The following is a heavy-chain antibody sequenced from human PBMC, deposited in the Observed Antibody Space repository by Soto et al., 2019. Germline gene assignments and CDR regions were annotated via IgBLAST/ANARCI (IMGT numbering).Heavy chain of an antibody. CDR1: GFSLSTSGMC. J-gene: IGHJ3*02. CDR2: IDWDDDK. D-gene: IGHD6-19*01. Sequence: SGPTLVNPTQTLTLTCTFSGFSLSTSGMCVSWIRQPPGKALEWLALIDWDDDKYYSTSLKTRLTNSKDTSKNQVVLTMTNMDPVDTATYYCARGIAVAGNDAFDIWGQGTMVTVSS. V-gene: IGHV2-70*01. CDR3: ARGIAVAGNDAFDI.